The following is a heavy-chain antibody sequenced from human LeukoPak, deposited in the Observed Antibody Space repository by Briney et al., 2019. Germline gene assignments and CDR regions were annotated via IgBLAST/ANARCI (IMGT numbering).Heavy chain of an antibody. D-gene: IGHD1-26*01. CDR1: GGSISSSGYY. J-gene: IGHJ5*02. V-gene: IGHV4-39*01. Sequence: SEALSLTCTVSGGSISSSGYYWGWVRQPPGKGLGWIASIYYSGSTYYNPSLKSRVTISVDTSKNQLSLKLSSLTAADTAVYYCARHEYSGSYYGLSWFDPWGQGTLVTVSS. CDR2: IYYSGST. CDR3: ARHEYSGSYYGLSWFDP.